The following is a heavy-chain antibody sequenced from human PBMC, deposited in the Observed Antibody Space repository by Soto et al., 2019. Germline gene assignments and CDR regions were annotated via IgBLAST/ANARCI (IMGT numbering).Heavy chain of an antibody. CDR1: GVTFSSYA. D-gene: IGHD3-3*01. CDR3: ARAHDFWSRYAFDF. CDR2: INAGNGNT. J-gene: IGHJ4*02. Sequence: ASVKVSCKASGVTFSSYAISWVRQAPLRVLEWMVWINAGNGNTKYSQKFQGRVTITRDTSASTAYMELSSLRSEDTAVYFCARAHDFWSRYAFDFCGQGTLVTVSS. V-gene: IGHV1-3*01.